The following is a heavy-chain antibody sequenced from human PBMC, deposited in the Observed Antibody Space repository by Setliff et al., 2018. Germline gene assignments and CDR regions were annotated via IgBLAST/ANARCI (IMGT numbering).Heavy chain of an antibody. CDR1: GFTFSSYW. CDR2: IKQDGSEK. D-gene: IGHD3-22*01. J-gene: IGHJ2*01. V-gene: IGHV3-7*01. CDR3: ARSTLPYDSSGYYTGLYWYFDL. Sequence: EGSLRLSCAASGFTFSSYWMSWVRQAPGKGLEWVANIKQDGSEKDYVDSVKGRFTISRDNAKNSLYLQMNSLRAEDTAVFYCARSTLPYDSSGYYTGLYWYFDLWGRGTLVTVSS.